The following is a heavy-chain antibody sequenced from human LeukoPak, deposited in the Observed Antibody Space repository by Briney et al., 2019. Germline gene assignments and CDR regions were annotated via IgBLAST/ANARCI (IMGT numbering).Heavy chain of an antibody. V-gene: IGHV3-23*01. CDR3: AKAGYCGGDCRFQNDAFDI. J-gene: IGHJ3*02. CDR2: ISGSGGST. Sequence: GGSLRLSCAASGFTFSSYAMSWVRQAPGKGLEWVSAISGSGGSTYYADSVKGQFTISRDNSKNTLYLQMNSLRAEDTAVYYCAKAGYCGGDCRFQNDAFDIWGQGTMVTVSS. CDR1: GFTFSSYA. D-gene: IGHD2-21*02.